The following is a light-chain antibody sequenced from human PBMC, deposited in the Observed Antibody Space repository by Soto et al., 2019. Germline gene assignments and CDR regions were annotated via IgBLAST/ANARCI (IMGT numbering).Light chain of an antibody. CDR2: GAS. V-gene: IGKV3-11*01. CDR3: QHYGYSQWT. CDR1: QSVSSY. Sequence: EIGLRQSPATLTFSTVERATLSFMASQSVSSYLAWYQQKPGQAPRLVIYGASTRATGIPARFSGSGSGTEFTLTITRLEPEDSAVYFCQHYGYSQWTFGQGTKVDIK. J-gene: IGKJ1*01.